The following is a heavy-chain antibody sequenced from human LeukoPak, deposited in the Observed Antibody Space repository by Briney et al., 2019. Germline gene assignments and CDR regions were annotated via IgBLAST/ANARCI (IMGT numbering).Heavy chain of an antibody. Sequence: PGGSLRLSCAASGGTFSSYWMNWARQAPGKGLEWVASINHNGNVKYYVDSVKGRFTISRDNAKNSLYLQMSNLRAEDTAVYFCARGGGLDVWGQGATVTVSS. CDR1: GGTFSSYW. CDR3: ARGGGLDV. CDR2: INHNGNVK. J-gene: IGHJ6*02. V-gene: IGHV3-7*03. D-gene: IGHD3-16*01.